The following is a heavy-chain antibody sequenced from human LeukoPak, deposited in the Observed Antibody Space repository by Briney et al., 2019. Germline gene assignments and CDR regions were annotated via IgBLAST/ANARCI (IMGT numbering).Heavy chain of an antibody. V-gene: IGHV4-39*07. CDR3: ARNSPYMTTIDY. J-gene: IGHJ4*02. CDR1: GVSMSNSSSY. D-gene: IGHD4-17*01. CDR2: LYYSGTA. Sequence: SGTLSLTCSVSGVSMSNSSSYWGWLRQPPGNGWEGIGALYYSGTAYYNPSLKSRITISLDKSANQFSLKVSSVTAADTAVYFCARNSPYMTTIDYWGQGSLVTVSS.